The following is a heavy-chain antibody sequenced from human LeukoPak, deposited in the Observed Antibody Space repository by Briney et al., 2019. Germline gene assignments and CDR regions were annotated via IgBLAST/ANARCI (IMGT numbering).Heavy chain of an antibody. D-gene: IGHD3-10*01. CDR1: GFTFSSYA. Sequence: GGSLRLSCAASGFTFSSYAMSCVRQGPGKGLGWVSAISGSGGSTYYAESVKRRFTISRDNSKNTMYLQMNSLRAEDTAVYYCAGEYSSGFNWFDPWGQGTLVTVSS. CDR3: AGEYSSGFNWFDP. V-gene: IGHV3-23*01. J-gene: IGHJ5*02. CDR2: ISGSGGST.